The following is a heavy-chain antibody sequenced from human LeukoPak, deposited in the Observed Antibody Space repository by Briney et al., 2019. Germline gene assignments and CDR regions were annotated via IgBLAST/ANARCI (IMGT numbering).Heavy chain of an antibody. J-gene: IGHJ4*02. CDR3: ARHLRGYSYGPFDY. D-gene: IGHD5-18*01. V-gene: IGHV4-59*08. Sequence: PSETLSLTCTVSGGSISSYYWSWIRQPPGKGLEWIGYMYNSGSTSYNPSLKSRVTISVDTSKNQFSLKLSSVTAADTAVYYCARHLRGYSYGPFDYWGQGTLVTVSS. CDR2: MYNSGST. CDR1: GGSISSYY.